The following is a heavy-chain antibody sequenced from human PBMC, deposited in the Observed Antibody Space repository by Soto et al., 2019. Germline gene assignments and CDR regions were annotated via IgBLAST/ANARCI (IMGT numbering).Heavy chain of an antibody. V-gene: IGHV3-15*01. CDR3: TADIAVITTAIDY. Sequence: GLSLRLSCAGSVFTFSNTWMSWVLQYPVAVPECFVRSKSKTCGWATDYASPVKGRFTISRDDSKNTLYLQMNSLKSEDTAVYYCTADIAVITTAIDYWGQGTLVNVSS. CDR1: VFTFSNTW. CDR2: SKSKTCGWAT. D-gene: IGHD1-1*01. J-gene: IGHJ4*02.